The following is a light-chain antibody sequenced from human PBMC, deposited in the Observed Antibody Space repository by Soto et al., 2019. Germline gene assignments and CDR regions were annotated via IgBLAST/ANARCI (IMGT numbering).Light chain of an antibody. V-gene: IGKV1-5*01. Sequence: DIQMTQSPSTLSASVGDRVTITCRASQSVSGWLAWYQQKPGKAPNLLIYDVSSLGGGVPSRFSGSGSGTEFTLTISSLQPEDFATYYCLQHNSYPRTFGQGTKVDIK. CDR2: DVS. CDR1: QSVSGW. CDR3: LQHNSYPRT. J-gene: IGKJ1*01.